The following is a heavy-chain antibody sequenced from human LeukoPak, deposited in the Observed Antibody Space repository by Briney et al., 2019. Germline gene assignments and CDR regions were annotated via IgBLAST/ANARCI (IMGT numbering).Heavy chain of an antibody. CDR3: ARDKRHYGYYYMDV. V-gene: IGHV1-69*13. CDR2: IIPIFGTA. J-gene: IGHJ6*03. CDR1: GGTFSSYA. D-gene: IGHD5-24*01. Sequence: GASVKVSCKASGGTFSSYAISWVRQAPGQGLEWMGGIIPIFGTANYAQKFQGRVTITADESTSTAYMELSSLRSEDTAVYYCARDKRHYGYYYMDVWGKGTTVTVSS.